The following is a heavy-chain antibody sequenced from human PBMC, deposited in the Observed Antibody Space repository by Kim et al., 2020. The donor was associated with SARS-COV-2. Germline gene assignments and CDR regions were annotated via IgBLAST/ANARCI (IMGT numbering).Heavy chain of an antibody. CDR1: GYTFISYA. Sequence: ASVKVSCKASGYTFISYAMNWVRQAPGQGLEWMGWINTNTGNPKSAQGFTGRFVFSLDTSVSTAYLQISSRKAEDTAVYYCARGWESGSYWSYYYYGMDVWGQKTTVTVSS. D-gene: IGHD1-26*01. J-gene: IGHJ6*02. CDR2: INTNTGNP. V-gene: IGHV7-4-1*02. CDR3: ARGWESGSYWSYYYYGMDV.